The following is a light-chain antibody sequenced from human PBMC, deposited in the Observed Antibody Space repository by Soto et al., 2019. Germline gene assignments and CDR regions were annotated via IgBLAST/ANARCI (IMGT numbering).Light chain of an antibody. J-gene: IGKJ1*01. CDR1: QSVSSRS. V-gene: IGKV3-20*01. CDR3: QKYGGSLTWT. Sequence: EIVLTQSPGTLSLSPGERATLTCRASQSVSSRSLAWYQQRPGQAPRLLIYGASNRATGIPDRFSGSGSGRDFTLTISRLEPEDFAVYYCQKYGGSLTWTFGQGTKVEIK. CDR2: GAS.